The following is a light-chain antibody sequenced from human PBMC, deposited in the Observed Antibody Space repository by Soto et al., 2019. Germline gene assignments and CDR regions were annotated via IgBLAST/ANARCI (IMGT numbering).Light chain of an antibody. CDR2: DDS. CDR3: QVWGSSSDHYV. V-gene: IGLV3-21*02. Sequence: SYELTQPPSVSVAPGQTARITCGGDNIGSKSVHWYQQKPGQAPVLAVYDDSDRPSGTPERFSGSNSGNTATLTISRVEAGDEADYYCQVWGSSSDHYVFGTGTKVTVL. CDR1: NIGSKS. J-gene: IGLJ1*01.